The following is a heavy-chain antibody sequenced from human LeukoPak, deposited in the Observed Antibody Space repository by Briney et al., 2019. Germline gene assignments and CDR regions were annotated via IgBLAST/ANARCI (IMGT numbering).Heavy chain of an antibody. Sequence: QPEGSLRLSCAASGFTFSSYSMNWVRQAPGKGLEWVSYISSSSGTIYYADSVKGRFTISRDKSKNTLYLQMNSLRAEDTAVYYCAKRDTSGYYYFDYWGQGTLVTVSS. CDR2: ISSSSGTI. CDR3: AKRDTSGYYYFDY. J-gene: IGHJ4*02. D-gene: IGHD3-22*01. CDR1: GFTFSSYS. V-gene: IGHV3-48*01.